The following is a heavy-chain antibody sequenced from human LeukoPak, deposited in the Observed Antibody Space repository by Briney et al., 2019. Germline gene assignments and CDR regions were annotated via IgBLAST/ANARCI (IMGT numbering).Heavy chain of an antibody. V-gene: IGHV1-2*02. CDR1: RYTFTGYY. CDR2: INPNSGGT. D-gene: IGHD3-22*01. J-gene: IGHJ4*02. CDR3: ARELKSSGYYYGYFDY. Sequence: ASVKVSCKASRYTFTGYYMHWVRQAPGQGLEWMGWINPNSGGTNYAQKFQGRVTMTRDTSISTAYMELSRLRSDDTAVYYCARELKSSGYYYGYFDYWGQGTLVTVSS.